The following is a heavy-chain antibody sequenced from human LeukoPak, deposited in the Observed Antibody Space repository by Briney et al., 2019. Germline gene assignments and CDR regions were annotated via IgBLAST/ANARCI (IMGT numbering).Heavy chain of an antibody. Sequence: ASVKVSCKASGYTFTSYGISWVRQAPGQGLEWMGRISSNSGSTKYTQKFQGRVTVTRDTSVSTVYMELSRLTSDDTAVYYCARAKLGELSAVDYWGQGTLVTVSS. J-gene: IGHJ4*02. CDR2: ISSNSGST. CDR3: ARAKLGELSAVDY. CDR1: GYTFTSYG. V-gene: IGHV1-2*06. D-gene: IGHD3-16*02.